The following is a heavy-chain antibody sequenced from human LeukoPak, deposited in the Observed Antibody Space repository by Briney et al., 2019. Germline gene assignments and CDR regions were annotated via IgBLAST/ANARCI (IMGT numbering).Heavy chain of an antibody. D-gene: IGHD3-10*01. CDR2: ISSSSSTI. CDR3: ARVSKVLLWFGELSP. CDR1: GFTFSSYS. J-gene: IGHJ5*02. V-gene: IGHV3-48*01. Sequence: GGSLRLSCAASGFTFSSYSMNWVRQAPGKGLEWVSYISSSSSTIYYADSVKGRFTISRDNAKDSLYLQMNSLRAEDTAVYYCARVSKVLLWFGELSPWGQGTLVTVSS.